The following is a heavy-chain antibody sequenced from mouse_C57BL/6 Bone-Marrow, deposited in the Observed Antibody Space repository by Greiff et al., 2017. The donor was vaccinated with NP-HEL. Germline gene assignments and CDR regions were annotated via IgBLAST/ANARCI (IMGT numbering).Heavy chain of an antibody. CDR3: ARYGSSPYCTMDY. V-gene: IGHV1-55*01. CDR2: IYPGSGST. J-gene: IGHJ4*01. D-gene: IGHD1-1*01. CDR1: GYTFTSYW. Sequence: VQLQQPGAELVKPGASVKMSCKASGYTFTSYWITWVKQRPGQGLEWIGDIYPGSGSTNYNEKFKSKATLTVDTSSSTAYMQLSSLTSEDSAVYYCARYGSSPYCTMDYGGRGTAVTVSA.